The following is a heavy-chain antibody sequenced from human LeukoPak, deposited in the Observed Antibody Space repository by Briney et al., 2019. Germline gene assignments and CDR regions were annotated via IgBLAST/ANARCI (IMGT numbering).Heavy chain of an antibody. CDR1: GGSISSYY. J-gene: IGHJ4*02. CDR2: IYYSGST. Sequence: SETLSLTCTVSGGSISSYYWSWIRQPPGKGLEWIGYIYYSGSTNYNPSLKSRVTISVDTSKNQFSLKLSSVTAADTAVYYCAVAVAGRESFDYWGQGTLVTVSS. CDR3: AVAVAGRESFDY. V-gene: IGHV4-59*01. D-gene: IGHD6-19*01.